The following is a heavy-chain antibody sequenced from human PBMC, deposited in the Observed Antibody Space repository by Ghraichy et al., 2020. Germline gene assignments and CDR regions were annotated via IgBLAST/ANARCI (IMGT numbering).Heavy chain of an antibody. D-gene: IGHD3-22*01. CDR2: INHSGST. CDR1: GGSFSGYY. J-gene: IGHJ2*01. V-gene: IGHV4-34*01. CDR3: ARGFGARRGIASVVDRYFDL. Sequence: TLSLTCAVYGGSFSGYYWSWIHQPPGKGLEWIGEINHSGSTNYNPSLKSRVTISVDTSKNQFSLKLSSVTAADTAVYYCARGFGARRGIASVVDRYFDLWGRGTLVTVSS.